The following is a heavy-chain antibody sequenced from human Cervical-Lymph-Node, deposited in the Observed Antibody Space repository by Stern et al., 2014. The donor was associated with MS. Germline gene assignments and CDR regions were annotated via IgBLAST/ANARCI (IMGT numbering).Heavy chain of an antibody. D-gene: IGHD3-22*01. J-gene: IGHJ4*01. V-gene: IGHV4-59*11. CDR3: ARGLGTYSYDSSGYYY. CDR1: GGSLTSHY. Sequence: VQLEESGPGLVKPSETLSLTCTVSGGSLTSHYWSWIRQPPGKGLEWIGYVYYRGGTNYNPSLMSRVTISADMSKTQFSLKLTSVTAADTAVYYCARGLGTYSYDSSGYYYWGHGTLVTVSS. CDR2: VYYRGGT.